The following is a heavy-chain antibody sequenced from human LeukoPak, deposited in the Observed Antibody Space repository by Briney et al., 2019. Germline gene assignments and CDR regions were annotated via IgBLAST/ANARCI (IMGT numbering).Heavy chain of an antibody. Sequence: TPGGSLRLSCAASGFTFSDYYMSWIRQAPGKGLEWVSYISSSGSTIYYADSVKGRFTISRDNAKNSLYLQMNSLRAEDTAVYYCARDIITIFYFDIWGQGTMVTVSS. J-gene: IGHJ3*02. D-gene: IGHD3-9*01. CDR1: GFTFSDYY. V-gene: IGHV3-11*01. CDR3: ARDIITIFYFDI. CDR2: ISSSGSTI.